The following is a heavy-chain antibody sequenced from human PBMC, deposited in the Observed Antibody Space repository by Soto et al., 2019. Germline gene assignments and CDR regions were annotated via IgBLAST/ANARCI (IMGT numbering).Heavy chain of an antibody. Sequence: PSETLSLTCAVYGGSFSGYYWSWIRQPPGKGLEWIGEINHSGSTNYNPSLKSRVTISVDTSKNQFSLKLSSVTAADTAVYYCAREAGNSDEDYWGQGTLVTVSS. J-gene: IGHJ4*02. CDR3: AREAGNSDEDY. CDR1: GGSFSGYY. D-gene: IGHD6-13*01. CDR2: INHSGST. V-gene: IGHV4-34*01.